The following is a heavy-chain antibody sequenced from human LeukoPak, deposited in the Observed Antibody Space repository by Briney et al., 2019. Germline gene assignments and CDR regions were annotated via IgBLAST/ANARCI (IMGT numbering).Heavy chain of an antibody. CDR1: GGSITSYY. Sequence: SETLSLTCTVSGGSITSYYWSWIRQPPGKGLEWIGYIYYSGSTNYNPSLKSRVTISVDTSKNQFSLKLSSVTAADTAVYYCARELGSGTYGEYYFDYWGQGTLVTVSS. CDR2: IYYSGST. D-gene: IGHD1-26*01. V-gene: IGHV4-59*12. CDR3: ARELGSGTYGEYYFDY. J-gene: IGHJ4*02.